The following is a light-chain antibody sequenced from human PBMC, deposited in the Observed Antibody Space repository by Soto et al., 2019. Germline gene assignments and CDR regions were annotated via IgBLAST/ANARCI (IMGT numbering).Light chain of an antibody. CDR3: QQYGSSPQT. Sequence: EIVLTQSPGTLSLSPGERATLSCRASQSVSSSYLAWYQQKPGQAPRLLIYAASNRATGIPDRFSGSGSGTDFTLTISRLEPEDFAVYYCQQYGSSPQTFDQGTRVEIK. CDR1: QSVSSSY. J-gene: IGKJ1*01. CDR2: AAS. V-gene: IGKV3-20*01.